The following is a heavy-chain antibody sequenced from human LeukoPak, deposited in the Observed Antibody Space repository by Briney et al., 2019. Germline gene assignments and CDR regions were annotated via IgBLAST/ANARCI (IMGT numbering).Heavy chain of an antibody. CDR2: INPNSGGT. Sequence: ASVKVSCKASGYTFTGYYMHWVRQAPGQGLEWMGWINPNSGGTNCAQKFQGRVTMTRDTSISTAYMELSRLRSDDTAVYYCARDCSSILFLTDPWGQGTLVTVSS. V-gene: IGHV1-2*02. J-gene: IGHJ5*02. CDR1: GYTFTGYY. D-gene: IGHD2-2*01. CDR3: ARDCSSILFLTDP.